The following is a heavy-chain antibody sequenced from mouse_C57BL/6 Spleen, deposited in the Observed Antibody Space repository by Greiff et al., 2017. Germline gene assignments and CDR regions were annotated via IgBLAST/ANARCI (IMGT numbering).Heavy chain of an antibody. CDR3: TTDYYGSSGAMDY. Sequence: LVESGAELVRPGASVKLSCTASGFNIKDDYMHWVKQRPEQGLEWIGWIDPEIGDTVYASKFQGKATITADTSSNTAYLQLSSLTSEDTAVYYCTTDYYGSSGAMDYWGQGTSVTVSS. J-gene: IGHJ4*01. V-gene: IGHV14-4*01. D-gene: IGHD1-1*01. CDR2: IDPEIGDT. CDR1: GFNIKDDY.